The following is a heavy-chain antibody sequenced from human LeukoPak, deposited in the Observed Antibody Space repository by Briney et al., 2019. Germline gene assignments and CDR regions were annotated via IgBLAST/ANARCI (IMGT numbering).Heavy chain of an antibody. Sequence: PSETLSLTCTVSGGSISSSSYYWGWIRQPPGKGLEWIGSIYYSGSTYYNPSLKSRVTISVDTSKNQFSLKLSSVTAADTAVYYCARGGPPSITMMVGDAFDIGGQGTMVTVSS. D-gene: IGHD3-22*01. J-gene: IGHJ3*02. CDR2: IYYSGST. V-gene: IGHV4-39*01. CDR1: GGSISSSSYY. CDR3: ARGGPPSITMMVGDAFDI.